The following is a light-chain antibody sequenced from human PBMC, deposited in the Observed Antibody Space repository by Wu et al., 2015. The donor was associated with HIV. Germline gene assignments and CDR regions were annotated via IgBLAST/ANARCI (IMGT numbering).Light chain of an antibody. CDR3: HQYNNWPPWT. CDR1: QNVRTN. CDR2: GAY. J-gene: IGKJ1*01. Sequence: ELMLTQSPATLSVSPGERATLSCRASQNVRTNLAWYQQKPDQAPKLLIYGAYTRAAGISDRFSGSGSGTELTLTISSLHSEDFAVYYCHQYNNWPPWTFGQGTKVEIK. V-gene: IGKV3-15*01.